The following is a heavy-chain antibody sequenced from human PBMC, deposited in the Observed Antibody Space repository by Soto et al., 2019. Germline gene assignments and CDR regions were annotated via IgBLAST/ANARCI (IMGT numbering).Heavy chain of an antibody. J-gene: IGHJ3*02. V-gene: IGHV4-31*03. CDR3: ARAVGYCSSTTCQKTFDI. CDR2: MYHSGST. D-gene: IGHD2-2*01. CDR1: GGSISSGGYY. Sequence: QVQLQESGPGLVRPSQTLSLICTVSGGSISSGGYYWGWIRQLPGKGLEWIGYMYHSGSTNYNPSLNSRVTISVATSKNQFSLKLSSVTAAATAVYYCARAVGYCSSTTCQKTFDIWGQGTMVTVS.